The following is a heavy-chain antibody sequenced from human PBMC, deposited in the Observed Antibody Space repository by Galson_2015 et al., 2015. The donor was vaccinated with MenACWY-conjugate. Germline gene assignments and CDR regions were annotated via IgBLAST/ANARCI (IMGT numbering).Heavy chain of an antibody. J-gene: IGHJ6*02. CDR1: GYSFTNYW. V-gene: IGHV5-51*01. CDR3: ARHPPGGRGMDV. D-gene: IGHD1-26*01. Sequence: QSGEEVKKPGESLKISCKGSGYSFTNYWVAWVRQMPGKGLEWVGLIDPVNSNIRYSPSLQGQVTISADESISTAYLQWSSLKASDTAMYYCARHPPGGRGMDVWGRGTTVTVSS. CDR2: IDPVNSNI.